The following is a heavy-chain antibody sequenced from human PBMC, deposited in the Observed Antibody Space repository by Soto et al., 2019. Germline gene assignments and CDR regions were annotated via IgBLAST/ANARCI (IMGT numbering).Heavy chain of an antibody. CDR2: ISYDGSNK. J-gene: IGHJ6*02. Sequence: QVQLVESGGGVVQPGRSLRLSCAASGFTFSSYGMHWVRQAPGKGLEWVAVISYDGSNKYYADSVKGRFTISRDNSKNTLYLQMNSLRAEDTAVYYCAKGVGLAVAGIGYYYGMDVWGQGTTVTVSS. D-gene: IGHD6-19*01. CDR1: GFTFSSYG. CDR3: AKGVGLAVAGIGYYYGMDV. V-gene: IGHV3-30*18.